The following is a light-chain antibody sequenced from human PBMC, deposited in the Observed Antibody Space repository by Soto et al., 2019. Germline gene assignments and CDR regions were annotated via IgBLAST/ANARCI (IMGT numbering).Light chain of an antibody. CDR3: QPYGSSPGLT. Sequence: EIVLTQSPGTLSLSPGERATLSCRASQSLSSTYLAWYQQKPGQAPRLLIYGASSRATGIPDRFSGSGSGADFTLTISRLEPDDFAMFYCQPYGSSPGLTLGVGTKLDIK. CDR1: QSLSSTY. CDR2: GAS. J-gene: IGKJ4*02. V-gene: IGKV3-20*01.